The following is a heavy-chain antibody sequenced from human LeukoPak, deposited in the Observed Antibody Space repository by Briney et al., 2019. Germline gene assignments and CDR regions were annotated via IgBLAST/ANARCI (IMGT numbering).Heavy chain of an antibody. D-gene: IGHD2-2*01. V-gene: IGHV4-38-2*02. CDR1: GYSISSGYY. Sequence: SETLSLTXTVSGYSISSGYYWVWIRQPPGKGLERIGSIYHSGSTYYNPSLKSRVTISVDTSKNQFSLKLSSVTAADTAVYYCARVVGSSTSSNWFDPWGQGTLVTVSS. CDR2: IYHSGST. J-gene: IGHJ5*02. CDR3: ARVVGSSTSSNWFDP.